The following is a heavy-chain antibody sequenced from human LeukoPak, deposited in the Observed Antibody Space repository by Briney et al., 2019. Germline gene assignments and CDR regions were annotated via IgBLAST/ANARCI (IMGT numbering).Heavy chain of an antibody. D-gene: IGHD2-2*01. CDR1: GFTFSSSV. Sequence: PGRSLRLSCAASGFTFSSSVMPWVRQAPGKGLDWVATISFDGNNQYYADSVKGRFTISRDNSKSTLYLQMNSLRAEDAAMYYCARTSRDFCSSTSCLRGFDYWGQGTLVTVSS. CDR3: ARTSRDFCSSTSCLRGFDY. J-gene: IGHJ4*02. CDR2: ISFDGNNQ. V-gene: IGHV3-30-3*01.